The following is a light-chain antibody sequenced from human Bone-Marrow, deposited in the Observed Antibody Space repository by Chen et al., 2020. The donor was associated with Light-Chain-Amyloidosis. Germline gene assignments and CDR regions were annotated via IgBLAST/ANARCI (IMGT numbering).Light chain of an antibody. J-gene: IGKJ4*01. CDR3: QQYDKLPLT. CDR1: QDITDY. CDR2: DAS. Sequence: DIQMTQSPSSLSASVGDRVTITCRASQDITDYLSWYHHKPGKAPKLLIYDASNLETGVQSRFSGSGSGTEFTFTISSLQPEDIASYFCQQYDKLPLTFGGGTKVEIK. V-gene: IGKV1-33*01.